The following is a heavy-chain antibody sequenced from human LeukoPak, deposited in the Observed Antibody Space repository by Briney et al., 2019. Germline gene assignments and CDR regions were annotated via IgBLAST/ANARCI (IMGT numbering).Heavy chain of an antibody. Sequence: GGSLRLSCAASGFTFSSYAMSWVRQAPGKGPEWVSVISGSGGSTYYADSVKGRFTISRDNSKNTLFLPINSLRAEDTAVYYCAKGRYYDSSGALDHWGQGTLVTVSS. J-gene: IGHJ4*02. CDR2: ISGSGGST. CDR1: GFTFSSYA. V-gene: IGHV3-23*01. D-gene: IGHD3-22*01. CDR3: AKGRYYDSSGALDH.